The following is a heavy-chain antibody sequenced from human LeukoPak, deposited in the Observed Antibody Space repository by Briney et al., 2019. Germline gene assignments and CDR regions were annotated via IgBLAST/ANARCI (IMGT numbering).Heavy chain of an antibody. CDR1: GFTFDDYA. D-gene: IGHD2-15*01. CDR2: ISWDGGST. CDR3: AKVENGYCSGGSCYALGY. Sequence: GGSLRLSCAASGFTFDDYAMHWGRHAPGKGLEWVSLISWDGGSTYYADSVKGRFTISRDNSKNSLYLQMNSLRAEDTALYYCAKVENGYCSGGSCYALGYWGQGTLVTVSP. V-gene: IGHV3-43D*03. J-gene: IGHJ4*02.